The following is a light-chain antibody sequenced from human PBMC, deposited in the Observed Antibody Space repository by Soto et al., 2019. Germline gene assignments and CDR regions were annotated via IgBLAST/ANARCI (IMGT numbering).Light chain of an antibody. V-gene: IGLV2-8*01. Sequence: QSVLTQPPSASGSPGQSVTISCTGTSSDVGAYKYVSWYQQYPGKAPKLMIYEVSKRPSGVPDRFSGSKSANTASLTVSGLHAEDEADYYCTSYVGSDIWVFGGGTKLTVL. CDR2: EVS. CDR3: TSYVGSDIWV. CDR1: SSDVGAYKY. J-gene: IGLJ3*02.